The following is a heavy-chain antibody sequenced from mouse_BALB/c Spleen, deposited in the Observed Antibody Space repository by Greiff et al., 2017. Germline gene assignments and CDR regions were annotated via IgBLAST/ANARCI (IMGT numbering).Heavy chain of an antibody. CDR2: INPSNGRT. CDR3: ARKDEGYFDY. J-gene: IGHJ2*01. Sequence: QVQLQQPGAELVKPGASVKLSCKASGYTFTSYWMHWVKQRPGQGLEWIGEINPSNGRTNYNEKFKSKATLTVDKSSSTAYMQLSSLTSEDSAVCYCARKDEGYFDYWGQGTTLTVSS. CDR1: GYTFTSYW. V-gene: IGHV1S81*02.